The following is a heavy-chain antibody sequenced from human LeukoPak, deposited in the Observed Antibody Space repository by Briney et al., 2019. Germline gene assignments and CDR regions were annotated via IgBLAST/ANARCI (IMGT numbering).Heavy chain of an antibody. D-gene: IGHD5-24*01. V-gene: IGHV3-11*01. CDR2: ISSSGNTI. J-gene: IGHJ4*02. CDR1: GFTFXDYY. Sequence: GSLRLSCAXXGFTFXDYYMIWIRQAPGKGLEWLSYISSSGNTIYYADSVRGRFTVSRDNAKNSLYVQMNSLRAEDTAVYYCARDGYNYFDFWGQGTLVTVSS. CDR3: ARDGYNYFDF.